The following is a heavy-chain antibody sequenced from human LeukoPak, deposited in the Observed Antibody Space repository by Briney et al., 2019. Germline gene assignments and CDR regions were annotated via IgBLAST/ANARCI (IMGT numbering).Heavy chain of an antibody. D-gene: IGHD1-14*01. CDR2: IYYSGST. Sequence: SETLSLTCTVSGGSISSYYWSWIRKPPRKGLEWIGYIYYSGSTNYNPSLKSRVTISVDTSKNQFSLKLSSVTAADTAVYYCASMTTKHPYYYYGMDVWGQGTTVTVSS. CDR1: GGSISSYY. V-gene: IGHV4-59*08. J-gene: IGHJ6*02. CDR3: ASMTTKHPYYYYGMDV.